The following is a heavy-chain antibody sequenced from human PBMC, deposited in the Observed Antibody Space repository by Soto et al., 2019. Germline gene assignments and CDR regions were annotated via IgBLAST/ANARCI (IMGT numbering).Heavy chain of an antibody. CDR1: GYTFTSYG. D-gene: IGHD1-26*01. V-gene: IGHV1-18*01. CDR2: ISAYNGNT. J-gene: IGHJ5*02. Sequence: QVQLVQSGAEVKKPGASVKVSGKASGYTFTSYGISWVRQAPGQGLEWMGWISAYNGNTNYAQKLQGRVTMTTDTSTSTAYMELRRLRSDDTAVYYCARDEDYRLGAYGGWFDPWGQGTLVTVSS. CDR3: ARDEDYRLGAYGGWFDP.